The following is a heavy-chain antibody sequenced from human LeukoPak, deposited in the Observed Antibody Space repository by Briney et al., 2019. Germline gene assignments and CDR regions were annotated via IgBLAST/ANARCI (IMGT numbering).Heavy chain of an antibody. Sequence: SETLSLTCSVSGDSLSGYWWTWIRQPSGKGLEWIGIIYYTGSTNYNPSLKRRVTLSADTSKNQLSLKLTSVTAADTAVYYCTRRRYYDPLGLDFWGRGTLVTVSS. CDR1: GDSLSGYW. V-gene: IGHV4-59*12. J-gene: IGHJ4*02. CDR2: IYYTGST. D-gene: IGHD3-22*01. CDR3: TRRRYYDPLGLDF.